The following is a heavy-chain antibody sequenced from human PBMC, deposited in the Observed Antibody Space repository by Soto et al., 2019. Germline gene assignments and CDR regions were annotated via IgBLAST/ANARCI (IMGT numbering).Heavy chain of an antibody. CDR3: ARDHVKVRGVIYI. V-gene: IGHV3-33*01. CDR1: GFTFSSYG. CDR2: IWYDGSNK. D-gene: IGHD3-10*01. J-gene: IGHJ4*02. Sequence: GGSLRLSCAASGFTFSSYGMHWVRQAPGKGLEWVAVIWYDGSNKYYADSVKGRFTISRDNSKNTLYLQMNSLRAEDTAVYYCARDHVKVRGVIYIWGQGTLVTVSS.